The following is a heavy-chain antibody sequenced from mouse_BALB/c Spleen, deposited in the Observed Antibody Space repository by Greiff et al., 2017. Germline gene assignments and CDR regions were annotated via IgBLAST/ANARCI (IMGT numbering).Heavy chain of an antibody. CDR1: GFTFSSYA. CDR3: ARREVHYYGPWFAY. Sequence: EVQLVESGGGLVKPGGSLKLSCAASGFTFSSYAMSWVRQTPEKRLEWVASISSGGSTYYPDSVKGRFTISRDNARNILYLQMSSLRSEDTAMYYCARREVHYYGPWFAYWGQGTLVTVSA. J-gene: IGHJ3*01. V-gene: IGHV5-6-5*01. D-gene: IGHD1-2*01. CDR2: ISSGGST.